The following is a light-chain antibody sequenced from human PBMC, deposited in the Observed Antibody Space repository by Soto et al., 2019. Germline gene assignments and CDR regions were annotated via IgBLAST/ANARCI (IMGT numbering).Light chain of an antibody. J-gene: IGKJ5*01. CDR1: QSVDIY. CDR3: QQRKYWPPIT. CDR2: DAS. Sequence: TVLTQSPATLSLSPGERATLSCRASQSVDIYLAWYQQKPGQAPRLLIYDASNRATGIPPRFSGSGSGTDFTITISSLEPEDFAVYYCQQRKYWPPITFGQGTRLDIK. V-gene: IGKV3-11*01.